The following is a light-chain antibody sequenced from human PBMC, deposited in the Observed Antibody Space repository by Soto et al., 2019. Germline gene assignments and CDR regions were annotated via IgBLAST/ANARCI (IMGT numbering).Light chain of an antibody. CDR2: AAS. V-gene: IGKV1-39*01. Sequence: DIQMNQSPSSLSASVGDRVTLTCRASQSISGYLSWYYQRPGKAPKLLISAASTLQSGVPSRFSGSGSGTDFTLTISSLQPEDSATYYCRQSYTVPYTFGQGTKLEVK. CDR1: QSISGY. J-gene: IGKJ2*01. CDR3: RQSYTVPYT.